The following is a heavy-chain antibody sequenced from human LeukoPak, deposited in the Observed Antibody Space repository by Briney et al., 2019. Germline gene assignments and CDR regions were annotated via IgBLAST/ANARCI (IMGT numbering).Heavy chain of an antibody. Sequence: GGSLRLSCAASGFTFSSYGMNWVRQAPGKGLEWVSYISSSGSTIYYADSVKGRFTISRDNAKNSLYLQMNSLRAEDTAVYYCARSPWGSLDYWGQGTLVTVSS. V-gene: IGHV3-48*03. J-gene: IGHJ4*02. CDR3: ARSPWGSLDY. CDR2: ISSSGSTI. CDR1: GFTFSSYG. D-gene: IGHD3-16*01.